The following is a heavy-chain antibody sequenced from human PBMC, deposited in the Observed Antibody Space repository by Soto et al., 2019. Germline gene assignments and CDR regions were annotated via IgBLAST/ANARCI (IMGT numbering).Heavy chain of an antibody. J-gene: IGHJ3*02. CDR2: ISYDGSNK. V-gene: IGHV3-30-3*01. CDR3: AREADSEAFDI. CDR1: GFTFSSYA. Sequence: GGSLRLSCAASGFTFSSYAMHWVRQAPGKGLEWVAVISYDGSNKYYADSVKGRFTISRDNSKNTLYLQMNSLRAEDTAVYYCAREADSEAFDIWGQGTMVTVSS.